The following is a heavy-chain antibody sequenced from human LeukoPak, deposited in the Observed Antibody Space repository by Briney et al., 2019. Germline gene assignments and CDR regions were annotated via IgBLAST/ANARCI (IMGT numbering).Heavy chain of an antibody. Sequence: ASVKVSCKASGYTFTSYAMHWVRQAPGQRLEWMGWINAGNGNTKYSQKFQGRVTITRDTYASTAYMELSSLRSEDTAVYYCASQYSSSSLDLYYYYYGMDVWGQGTTVTVSS. J-gene: IGHJ6*02. CDR2: INAGNGNT. CDR1: GYTFTSYA. D-gene: IGHD6-6*01. CDR3: ASQYSSSSLDLYYYYYGMDV. V-gene: IGHV1-3*01.